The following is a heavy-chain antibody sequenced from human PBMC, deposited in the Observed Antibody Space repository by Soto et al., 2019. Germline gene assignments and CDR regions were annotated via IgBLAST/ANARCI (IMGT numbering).Heavy chain of an antibody. V-gene: IGHV2-70*01. Sequence: VPTLVNPTQTLTLTCSFSGFSLTTSGMCVGWIRQPPGKALEWLALIDWDDGKFYSPSLKTRLTISKDTSKNQVVLTMTNMDPVDTATYFCARITQGDYFWFDPWGPGTLVTGSS. CDR2: IDWDDGK. D-gene: IGHD4-17*01. CDR1: GFSLTTSGMC. J-gene: IGHJ5*02. CDR3: ARITQGDYFWFDP.